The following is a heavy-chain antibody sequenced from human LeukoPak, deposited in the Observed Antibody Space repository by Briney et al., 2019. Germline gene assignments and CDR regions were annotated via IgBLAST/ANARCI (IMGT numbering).Heavy chain of an antibody. J-gene: IGHJ4*02. V-gene: IGHV4-4*09. CDR1: AGSISCDD. Sequence: LGTLSLTRTVSAGSISCDDCSCIREPPSHGLKWIRCIYTIGSTNYKPSTKRRVTISVATSKTQFSLKLSSVTAADTAVYYCARQYYDFWTGTKNYFDYWGQGTLVTVS. D-gene: IGHD3-3*01. CDR2: IYTIGST. CDR3: ARQYYDFWTGTKNYFDY.